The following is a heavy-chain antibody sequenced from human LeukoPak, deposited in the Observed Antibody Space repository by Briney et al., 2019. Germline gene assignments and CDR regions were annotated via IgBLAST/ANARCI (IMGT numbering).Heavy chain of an antibody. CDR3: ARYQPPEENVVVVAATESQTFDY. CDR2: IYYSGST. Sequence: SETLSLTCTVSGGSISSGDDYWSWIRQPPGKGLECIGYIYYSGSTYYNPSLKSRVTISVDTSKNQFSLKLSSVTAADTAVYYCARYQPPEENVVVVAATESQTFDYWGQGTLVTVSS. CDR1: GGSISSGDDY. J-gene: IGHJ4*02. D-gene: IGHD2-15*01. V-gene: IGHV4-30-4*01.